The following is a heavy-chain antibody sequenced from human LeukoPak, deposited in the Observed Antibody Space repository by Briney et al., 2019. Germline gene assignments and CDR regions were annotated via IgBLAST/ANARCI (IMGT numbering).Heavy chain of an antibody. CDR3: ARGYYSSSRFDS. J-gene: IGHJ4*02. V-gene: IGHV3-74*01. Sequence: PGGSLRLSCAASGFPFSNYWMHWVRQAPGKGLVWVSRVNSDGSTTNYAASVKGRFTISRDNAENTLYMRMNSLRPEDTAVYYCARGYYSSSRFDSWGQGTLVTVSS. D-gene: IGHD6-13*01. CDR2: VNSDGSTT. CDR1: GFPFSNYW.